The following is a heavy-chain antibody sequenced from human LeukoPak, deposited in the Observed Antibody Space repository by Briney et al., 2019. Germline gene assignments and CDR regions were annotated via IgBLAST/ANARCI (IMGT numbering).Heavy chain of an antibody. Sequence: GGSLRLSCVASGFTFSNYWMQWVRQVPGKGLVWVSRLNGDGTNIIYADSVKGRFTISRDNAENTLYLQMNSLRAEDTALYYCERSQRAVFDVWGQGTMVTVSS. CDR2: LNGDGTNI. V-gene: IGHV3-74*01. CDR1: GFTFSNYW. J-gene: IGHJ3*01. CDR3: ERSQRAVFDV.